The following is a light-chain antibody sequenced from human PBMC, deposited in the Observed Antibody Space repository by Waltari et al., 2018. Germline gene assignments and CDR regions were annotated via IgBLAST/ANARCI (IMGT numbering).Light chain of an antibody. CDR1: SGHSSNI. Sequence: QLVVTQSPSASAPLGASVKLTCTLSSGHSSNIVAWLQQRPEKGPRYLMKVNSDGRHIKGDDIPERFSVSSSGAERYLTISSLQPDDEADYYCQTGGHGTWVFGGGTTLTVL. CDR3: QTGGHGTWV. CDR2: VNSDGRH. V-gene: IGLV4-69*01. J-gene: IGLJ3*02.